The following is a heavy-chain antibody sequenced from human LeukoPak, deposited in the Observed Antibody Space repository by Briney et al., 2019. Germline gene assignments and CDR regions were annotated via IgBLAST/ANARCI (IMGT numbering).Heavy chain of an antibody. D-gene: IGHD3-10*01. Sequence: QPGRSLRLSCAASGFTFSSYAMHWVRQAPGKGLEWVAVISYDGNIQYYADSVKGRFTISRDNSKNTLYLQMSSLKAEDTAVYYCASGLGELKNDNDAFDIWGQGTMVTVSS. CDR1: GFTFSSYA. CDR3: ASGLGELKNDNDAFDI. CDR2: ISYDGNIQ. V-gene: IGHV3-30*04. J-gene: IGHJ3*02.